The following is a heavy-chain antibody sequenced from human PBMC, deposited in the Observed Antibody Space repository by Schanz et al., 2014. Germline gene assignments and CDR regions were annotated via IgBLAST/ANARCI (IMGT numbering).Heavy chain of an antibody. CDR3: AREPHSYGSGTYSYFDS. V-gene: IGHV3-11*06. CDR1: GFIFNDYY. J-gene: IGHJ4*02. Sequence: QVQLVESGGGLVKPGGSLRLSCAASGFIFNDYYMNWIRQAPGRGLEWVSYISDTTSYTNYADSVKGRFTISRDNARNSLYLQMNSLRAEDTAVYYCAREPHSYGSGTYSYFDSWGQGTLVTVSS. D-gene: IGHD3-10*01. CDR2: ISDTTSYT.